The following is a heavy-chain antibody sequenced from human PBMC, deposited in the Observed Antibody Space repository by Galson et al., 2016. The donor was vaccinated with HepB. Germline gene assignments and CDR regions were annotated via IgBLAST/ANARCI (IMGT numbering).Heavy chain of an antibody. CDR1: GGSISSGDYY. J-gene: IGHJ4*02. Sequence: TLSLTCTVSGGSISSGDYYWSWIRQPPGKGLEWIGYIYYSGSTYHSPSLKSRVTISVDTSKNQFSLKLNSVTAADTAVYYGARGSAFGGVDNWGQGTLVTVSS. CDR2: IYYSGST. V-gene: IGHV4-30-4*01. CDR3: ARGSAFGGVDN. D-gene: IGHD3-16*01.